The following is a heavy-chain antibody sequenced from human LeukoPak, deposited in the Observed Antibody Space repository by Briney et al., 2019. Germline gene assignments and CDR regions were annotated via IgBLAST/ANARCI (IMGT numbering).Heavy chain of an antibody. CDR1: GFTFSTYD. CDR3: VRGRSSEPDY. D-gene: IGHD1-14*01. J-gene: IGHJ4*02. CDR2: ISSSSSHM. V-gene: IGHV3-21*01. Sequence: PGGSLSLSCAASGFTFSTYDMNWVRQAPGKGLEWVSSISSSSSHMYYADSVKGRFTISRDNAKNSLYLQMNSLRAEDTAVYYCVRGRSSEPDYWGQGTLVTVSS.